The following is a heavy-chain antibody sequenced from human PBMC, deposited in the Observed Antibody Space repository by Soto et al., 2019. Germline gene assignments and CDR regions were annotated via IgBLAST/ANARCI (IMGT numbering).Heavy chain of an antibody. V-gene: IGHV4-34*01. CDR2: INHSGST. Sequence: SETLSLTCAVYGGSFSGYYWSWIRQPPGKGLEWIGEINHSGSTNYNPSLKSRVTISVDTSKNQFSLKLSSVTAADTAVYYCARCGDETGTTDYWGQGTLVTVSS. J-gene: IGHJ4*02. CDR3: ARCGDETGTTDY. CDR1: GGSFSGYY. D-gene: IGHD1-7*01.